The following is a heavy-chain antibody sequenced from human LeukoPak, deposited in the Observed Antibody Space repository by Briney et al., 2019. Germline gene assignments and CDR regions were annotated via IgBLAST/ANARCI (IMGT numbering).Heavy chain of an antibody. V-gene: IGHV3-30*18. CDR1: GFTFSSYG. CDR2: ISYDGSNK. CDR3: AKAEVVPAAL. J-gene: IGHJ4*02. Sequence: GGSLRLSCAASGFTFSSYGMHWVRQAPGKGLEWVAVISYDGSNKYYADSVKGRFTISRDNSKNTLYLQMNSLRAEDTAVYYWAKAEVVPAALWAQGTVVSLSS. D-gene: IGHD2-2*01.